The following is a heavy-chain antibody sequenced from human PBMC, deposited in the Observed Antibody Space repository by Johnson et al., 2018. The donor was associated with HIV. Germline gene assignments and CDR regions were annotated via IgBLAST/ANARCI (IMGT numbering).Heavy chain of an antibody. CDR3: TTNFWSGFYPDAFDI. Sequence: VQLVESGGGLVKPGGSLRLPCAASVFTFSNAWMTWVRQAPGKGLEWVGRIKSKSDGGTTDYAAPVRGRFTISRDDSETTVYLQMNSLKTEDTAVYYCTTNFWSGFYPDAFDIWGQGTMVTVSS. CDR2: IKSKSDGGTT. CDR1: VFTFSNAW. D-gene: IGHD3-3*01. V-gene: IGHV3-15*01. J-gene: IGHJ3*02.